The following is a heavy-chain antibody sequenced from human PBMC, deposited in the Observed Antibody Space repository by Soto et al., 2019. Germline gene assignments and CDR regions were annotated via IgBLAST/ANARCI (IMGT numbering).Heavy chain of an antibody. D-gene: IGHD6-13*01. CDR2: INPNSGGT. J-gene: IGHJ4*02. CDR1: GYTFTGYY. Sequence: VASVKVSCKASGYTFTGYYMHWVRQAPGQGLEWMGWINPNSGGTNYAQKFQGWVTMTRDTSISTAYMELSRLRSDDTAVYYCAREDRSSSYLFDYWGQGTLVTVSS. CDR3: AREDRSSSYLFDY. V-gene: IGHV1-2*04.